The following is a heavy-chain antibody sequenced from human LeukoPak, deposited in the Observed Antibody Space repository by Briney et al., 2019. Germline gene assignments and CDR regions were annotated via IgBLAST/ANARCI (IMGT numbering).Heavy chain of an antibody. CDR2: IYYSGST. V-gene: IGHV4-59*01. CDR3: ARDRICGGGSCYSGNWFDP. J-gene: IGHJ5*02. Sequence: SETLSLTCTVSGGSISSYYWSWIRQPPGKGLKWIGYIYYSGSTNYNPSLKSRVTISVDTSKNQFSLKLSSVTAADTAVYYCARDRICGGGSCYSGNWFDPWGQGTLVTVSS. CDR1: GGSISSYY. D-gene: IGHD2-15*01.